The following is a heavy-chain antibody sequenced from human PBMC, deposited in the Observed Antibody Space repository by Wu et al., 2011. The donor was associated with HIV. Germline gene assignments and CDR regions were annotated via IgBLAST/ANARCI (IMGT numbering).Heavy chain of an antibody. Sequence: QVQLVQSGAEVKKPGASVKVSCKASGYTSTNYGISWVRQAPGQGLEWMGWISTYSGNTKYAQRLQGRVTMTTDTPANTAYMELRSLRSDDTAVYYCARDESGSSSFYGMDVWGQGTTVTVSS. J-gene: IGHJ6*02. CDR2: ISTYSGNT. CDR3: ARDESGSSSFYGMDV. V-gene: IGHV1-18*01. CDR1: GYTSTNYG. D-gene: IGHD1-26*01.